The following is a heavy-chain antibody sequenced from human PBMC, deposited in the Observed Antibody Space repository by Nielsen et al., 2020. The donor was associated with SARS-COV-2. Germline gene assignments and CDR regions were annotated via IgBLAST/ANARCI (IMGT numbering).Heavy chain of an antibody. V-gene: IGHV3-7*01. J-gene: IGHJ5*02. CDR2: IKQDGSEK. D-gene: IGHD3-10*01. Sequence: GESLKISCAASGFTFSSYWMSWVRQAPGKGLEWVANIKQDGSEKYYVDSVKGQFTISRDNAKNSLYLQMNSLRAEDTAVYYCARLRDGSGSYGWFDPWGQGTLVTVSS. CDR1: GFTFSSYW. CDR3: ARLRDGSGSYGWFDP.